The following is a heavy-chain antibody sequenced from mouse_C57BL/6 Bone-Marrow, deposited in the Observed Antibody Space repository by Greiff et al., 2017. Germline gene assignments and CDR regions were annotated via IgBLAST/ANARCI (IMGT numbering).Heavy chain of an antibody. Sequence: EVHLVESGGGLVKPGGSLKLSCAASGFTFSSYTMSWVRQTPEKRLEWVATISGGGGNTYSPDSVKGRFTITRANAKNTLYLQLSSLRSEDTALYYCARHSTYYSNYNYWGQGTTLTVSA. D-gene: IGHD2-5*01. CDR2: ISGGGGNT. CDR1: GFTFSSYT. CDR3: ARHSTYYSNYNY. V-gene: IGHV5-9*01. J-gene: IGHJ2*01.